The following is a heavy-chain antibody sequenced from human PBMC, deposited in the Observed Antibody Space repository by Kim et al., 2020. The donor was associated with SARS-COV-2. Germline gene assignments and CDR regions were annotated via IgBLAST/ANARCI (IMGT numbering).Heavy chain of an antibody. V-gene: IGHV3-30*04. CDR2: ISYDGTTK. CDR1: GFTFSIYA. D-gene: IGHD1-26*01. J-gene: IGHJ4*01. CDR3: ARDYSGSYDY. Sequence: GGSLRLSCAASGFTFSIYAMHWVRQAPGKGLEWVALISYDGTTKYYADSVKGRFTISRDNSRNTLFLQMNSLRPEDTAVYYCARDYSGSYDYWGHGTLVTVSS.